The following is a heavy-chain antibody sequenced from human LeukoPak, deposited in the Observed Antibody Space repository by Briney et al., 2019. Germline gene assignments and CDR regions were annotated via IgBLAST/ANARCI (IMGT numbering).Heavy chain of an antibody. V-gene: IGHV3-53*01. D-gene: IGHD3-22*01. CDR2: IYSCCST. CDR1: VFTVSSNY. J-gene: IGHJ4*02. Sequence: GGSLRLSCAASVFTVSSNYMSWVRQAPGKGPEWVSVIYSCCSTYYADSVKGRFTISRDKSKNTLYLQMNSLRAEDTAVYYCARDNRYYYDSSGYYYFDSWDQGTLVTVSS. CDR3: ARDNRYYYDSSGYYYFDS.